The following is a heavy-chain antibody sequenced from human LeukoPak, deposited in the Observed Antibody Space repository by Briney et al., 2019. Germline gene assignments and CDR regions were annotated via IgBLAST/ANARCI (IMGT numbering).Heavy chain of an antibody. Sequence: SETLSLTCAVYGGSFSGYYWSWIRQPPGKGLEWIGEINHSGSTNYNPSLKSRVTISVDTSKNQFSLKLSSVTAADTAVYYCARHVAVAGRHNRYFDLWGRGTLVTVSS. D-gene: IGHD6-19*01. CDR1: GGSFSGYY. J-gene: IGHJ2*01. V-gene: IGHV4-34*01. CDR2: INHSGST. CDR3: ARHVAVAGRHNRYFDL.